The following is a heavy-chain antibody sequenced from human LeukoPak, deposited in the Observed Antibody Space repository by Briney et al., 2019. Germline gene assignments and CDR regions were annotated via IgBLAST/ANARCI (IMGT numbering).Heavy chain of an antibody. Sequence: ASVKVSCKASGYNFIGYYMHWVRQAPGQGLEWMGWINPNSGGTNYAQKFQGRVTMTRDTSISTAYMELSRLRSDDTAVYYCAXXXXXXGAGRRKNWFDPWGQGTLVTVSS. CDR3: AXXXXXXGAGRRKNWFDP. J-gene: IGHJ5*02. CDR2: INPNSGGT. D-gene: IGHD6-13*01. CDR1: GYNFIGYY. V-gene: IGHV1-2*02.